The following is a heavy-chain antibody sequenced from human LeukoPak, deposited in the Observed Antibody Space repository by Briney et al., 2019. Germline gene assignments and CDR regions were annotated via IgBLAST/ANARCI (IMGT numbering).Heavy chain of an antibody. CDR3: AKSKLITIFGVVIRAGEYYFDY. J-gene: IGHJ4*02. V-gene: IGHV3-23*01. CDR1: GFTFSSYA. Sequence: GGSLRLSCAASGFTFSSYAMSWVRQAPGKGLEWVSAISGSGGSTYYADSVKGRFTISRDNSKNTLYPQMNSLRAEDTAVYYCAKSKLITIFGVVIRAGEYYFDYWGQGTLVTVSS. CDR2: ISGSGGST. D-gene: IGHD3-3*01.